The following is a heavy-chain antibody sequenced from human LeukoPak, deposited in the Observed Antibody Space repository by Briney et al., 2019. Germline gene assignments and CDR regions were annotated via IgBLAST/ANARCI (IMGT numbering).Heavy chain of an antibody. CDR2: INNGVSAI. J-gene: IGHJ5*02. CDR3: AKGLYRRGWLDWFDP. D-gene: IGHD6-19*01. V-gene: IGHV3-48*04. CDR1: GFSFSDYN. Sequence: SGGSLRLSCAASGFSFSDYNMTWVRQAPGKGLEWISYINNGVSAIYYADSVKGRFTISRDNAKNSLYLQMNSLRAEDTAVYYCAKGLYRRGWLDWFDPWGQGTLVTVSS.